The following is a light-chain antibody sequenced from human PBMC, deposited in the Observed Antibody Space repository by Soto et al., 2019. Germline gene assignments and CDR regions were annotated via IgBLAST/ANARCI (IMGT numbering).Light chain of an antibody. V-gene: IGLV2-23*01. CDR2: EGT. J-gene: IGLJ1*01. CDR3: CSYTGTSTHYV. CDR1: SDDVGSYNL. Sequence: QSALAQPASVSGSPGQSITISCTGTSDDVGSYNLVSWYQQHPGKAPKLMIFEGTKRPSGVSNRFSGSKSGNTASLTISGLQAEDEAEYYCCSYTGTSTHYVFGTGTKVTV.